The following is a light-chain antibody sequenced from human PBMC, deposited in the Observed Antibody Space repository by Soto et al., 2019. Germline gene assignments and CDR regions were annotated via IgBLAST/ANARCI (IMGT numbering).Light chain of an antibody. CDR3: PSYSSYRVLV. Sequence: QSALTQPASVSGSLGQSITISCTGTSSDIGGYKYVSWYQQHPGKAPKLIIFEVSNRPSGVSDRFSGSNSGNTASLTISGLQAEDEADYYCPSYSSYRVLVFGGGTKVTVL. J-gene: IGLJ3*02. V-gene: IGLV2-14*01. CDR2: EVS. CDR1: SSDIGGYKY.